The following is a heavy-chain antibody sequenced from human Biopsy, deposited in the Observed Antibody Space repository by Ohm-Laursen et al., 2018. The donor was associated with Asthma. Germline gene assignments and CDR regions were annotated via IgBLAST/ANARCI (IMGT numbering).Heavy chain of an antibody. V-gene: IGHV1-18*04. CDR2: ISAYNGHT. J-gene: IGHJ6*02. Sequence: VASVKVSCKASGYIFHNYGIAWVRQAPGQGLEWMGWISAYNGHTIYAQKLQGRLIMTTDTSATTAYMELGSLRPDDTAVYYCARDSAAFAIFGVVNIQASNYYNGMDVWGQGTTVIVSS. CDR3: ARDSAAFAIFGVVNIQASNYYNGMDV. D-gene: IGHD3-3*01. CDR1: GYIFHNYG.